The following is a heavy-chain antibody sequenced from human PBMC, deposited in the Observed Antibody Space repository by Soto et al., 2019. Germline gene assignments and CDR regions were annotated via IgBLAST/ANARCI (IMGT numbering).Heavy chain of an antibody. CDR1: GFTFSTFS. D-gene: IGHD6-19*01. CDR2: ISGGGRPI. CDR3: ARDLGWAFDS. J-gene: IGHJ4*02. Sequence: VQLVESGGGSVQPGGSLRLSCAASGFTFSTFSMNWVRQAQGRGLEWISYISGGGRPISYADSVKGRFTISRDNAKNSLYLQMDSLTDEDTAVYYCARDLGWAFDSWGQGTLVTVSS. V-gene: IGHV3-48*02.